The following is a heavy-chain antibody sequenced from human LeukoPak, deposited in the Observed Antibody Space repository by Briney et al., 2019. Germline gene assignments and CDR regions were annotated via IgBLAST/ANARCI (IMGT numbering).Heavy chain of an antibody. J-gene: IGHJ5*02. D-gene: IGHD2-2*01. V-gene: IGHV1-8*01. CDR3: ARPHCSSTDCHPPEWFDP. CDR1: GYTFTNYD. Sequence: ASVRVSCKTSGYTFTNYDINWVRQATGQGLEWMGWMNPNSGNTGYAQKFQGRVTMTRNTSISTAYMELSSLRSEYTAVYYCARPHCSSTDCHPPEWFDPWGQGTLVTVSS. CDR2: MNPNSGNT.